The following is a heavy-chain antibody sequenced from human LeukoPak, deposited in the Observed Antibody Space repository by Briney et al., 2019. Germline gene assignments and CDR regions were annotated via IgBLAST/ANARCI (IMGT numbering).Heavy chain of an antibody. CDR3: AREYDILTGIDY. D-gene: IGHD3-9*01. J-gene: IGHJ4*02. V-gene: IGHV1-2*02. CDR2: INPNSGGT. Sequence: ASVKVSCKASGYTFTGYYMHWVRQAPGQGLEWMGWINPNSGGTNYAQKFQGRVTMTRDTSISTAYVELSRLRSDDTAVYYCAREYDILTGIDYWGQGTLVTVSS. CDR1: GYTFTGYY.